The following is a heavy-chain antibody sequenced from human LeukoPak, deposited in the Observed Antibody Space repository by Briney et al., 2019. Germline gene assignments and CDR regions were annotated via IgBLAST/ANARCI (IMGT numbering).Heavy chain of an antibody. CDR2: INRDGSST. J-gene: IGHJ6*02. V-gene: IGHV3-74*01. D-gene: IGHD2-15*01. CDR3: AVVAAYGMDV. CDR1: GITFDNYS. Sequence: PGGSLRLSCAASGITFDNYSVNWARQAPGKGLVWVSRINRDGSSTSYADSVKGRFTISRDNAKNTLYLQMNSLRAEDTAVYYCAVVAAYGMDVWGQGTTVTVSS.